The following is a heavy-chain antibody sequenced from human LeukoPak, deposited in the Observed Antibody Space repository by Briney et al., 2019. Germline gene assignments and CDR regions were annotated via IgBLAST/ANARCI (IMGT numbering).Heavy chain of an antibody. CDR1: GGSFSGYY. CDR3: ARTRSYCSGGSCYPYYFDY. V-gene: IGHV4-34*01. CDR2: INHSGST. Sequence: SETLSLTCAVYGGSFSGYYWSWLRQPPGKGLEWIGEINHSGSTNYNPPLKSRVTISVDTSKNQFSRKLSSVTAADTAVYYCARTRSYCSGGSCYPYYFDYWGQGTLVTVSS. D-gene: IGHD2-15*01. J-gene: IGHJ4*02.